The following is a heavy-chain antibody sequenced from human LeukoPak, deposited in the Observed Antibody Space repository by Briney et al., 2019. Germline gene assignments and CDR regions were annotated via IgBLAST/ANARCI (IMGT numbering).Heavy chain of an antibody. D-gene: IGHD2-2*02. V-gene: IGHV3-30*02. CDR1: RFTFSSYG. J-gene: IGHJ4*02. CDR2: IRYDGSNK. CDR3: AKGIIEVVVPAAISY. Sequence: GGSLRLSCAASRFTFSSYGMHWVRQAPGKGLEWVAFIRYDGSNKYYADSVKGRFTISRDNSKNTLYLQMNSLRAEDTAVYYCAKGIIEVVVPAAISYWGQGTLVTVSS.